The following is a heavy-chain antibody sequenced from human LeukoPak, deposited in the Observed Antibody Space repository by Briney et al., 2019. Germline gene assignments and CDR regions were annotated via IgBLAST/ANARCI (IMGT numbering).Heavy chain of an antibody. Sequence: GWSLRLSCAASGFTFSDYYMSWIRQAPGEGLEWVSYISSSGSTVYYADSLKGRFTISRDNAKNSLYLQMNSLRAEDTAVYYCARLGHYYYFMDVWGKGTTVTVSS. V-gene: IGHV3-11*01. CDR3: ARLGHYYYFMDV. CDR1: GFTFSDYY. CDR2: ISSSGSTV. J-gene: IGHJ6*03.